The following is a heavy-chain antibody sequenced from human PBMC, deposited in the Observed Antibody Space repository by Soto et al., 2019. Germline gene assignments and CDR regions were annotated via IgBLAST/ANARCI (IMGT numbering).Heavy chain of an antibody. CDR2: ISAGGSDT. V-gene: IGHV3-23*01. J-gene: IGHJ4*02. Sequence: EVQLLDSGEGWVQPGGSLRLSCVASGFVFSDYAMSWVRQAPGKGLGWVSAISAGGSDTYYADSVKGRFTVSRVNSKNTLYLQMNTLRAEDTAIYYCASVPIWCGSSSCYTEGFDSWGQGTLVTVSS. D-gene: IGHD2-2*01. CDR3: ASVPIWCGSSSCYTEGFDS. CDR1: GFVFSDYA.